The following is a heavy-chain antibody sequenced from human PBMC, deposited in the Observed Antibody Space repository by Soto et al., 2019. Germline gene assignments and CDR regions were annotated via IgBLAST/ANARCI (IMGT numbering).Heavy chain of an antibody. V-gene: IGHV1-69*01. Sequence: QVQLVQSGAEVKKPGSSVKVSCKASGGTFSSYATSWVRQAPGQGLEWMGGIIPIFGTANYAQKFQGRVTITADESTSTAYMEMSSLRSEDTAGYYCARDSSGPYYYDSSCQGAFDIWGQGTMVTVSS. CDR3: ARDSSGPYYYDSSCQGAFDI. J-gene: IGHJ3*02. CDR1: GGTFSSYA. D-gene: IGHD3-22*01. CDR2: IIPIFGTA.